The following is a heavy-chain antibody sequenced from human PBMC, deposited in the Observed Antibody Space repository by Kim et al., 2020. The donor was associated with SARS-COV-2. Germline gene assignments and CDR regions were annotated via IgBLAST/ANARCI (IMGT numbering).Heavy chain of an antibody. V-gene: IGHV3-11*06. CDR3: ARWCSGGSCYPGHFDY. Sequence: GRFTISRDNAKTSLYLQRNSLRAEDTAVYYCARWCSGGSCYPGHFDYWGQGTLVTVSS. D-gene: IGHD2-15*01. J-gene: IGHJ4*02.